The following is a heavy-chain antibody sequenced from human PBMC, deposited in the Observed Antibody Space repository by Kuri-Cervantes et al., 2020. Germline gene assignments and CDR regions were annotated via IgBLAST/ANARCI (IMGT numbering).Heavy chain of an antibody. Sequence: GGSLRLSCAASGFTFRSHGMYWVRQAPGKGLEWVAIIWYDGSNKYNADSVKGRFTISRDNSKNTLYLQMNSLRAEDTAVYYCTRDRGIRDNWYFVFDYWGQGSLVTVSS. CDR3: TRDRGIRDNWYFVFDY. CDR1: GFTFRSHG. D-gene: IGHD1-1*01. J-gene: IGHJ4*02. CDR2: IWYDGSNK. V-gene: IGHV3-33*07.